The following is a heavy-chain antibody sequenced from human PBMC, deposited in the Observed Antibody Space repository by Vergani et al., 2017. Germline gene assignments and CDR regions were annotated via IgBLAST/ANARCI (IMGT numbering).Heavy chain of an antibody. CDR2: IKQDGSEK. Sequence: EVQLVESGGGLVQPGGSLRLSRAASGFTFSIYWMSWVRQAPGKGLEWVANIKQDGSEKYYVDSVKGRFTISRDYAKNSLYLQMNSLGAEDTDVYYCAHEGGYGDLDYWGQGTLVTVSS. CDR3: AHEGGYGDLDY. J-gene: IGHJ4*02. V-gene: IGHV3-7*01. D-gene: IGHD4-17*01. CDR1: GFTFSIYW.